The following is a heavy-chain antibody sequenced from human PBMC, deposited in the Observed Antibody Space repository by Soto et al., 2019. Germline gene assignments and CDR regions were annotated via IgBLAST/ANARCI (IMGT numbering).Heavy chain of an antibody. CDR2: ISGTGVRT. Sequence: EVELLESGGGLVQPGGSLRLSCAASGFAFTNYDMNWVRQAPGKGLEWVSTISGTGVRTYSADSVKGRFTISRDNSKNTIYLQMNSLRVEDAAMYYCAKHFHGTGYHWDDAFDIWGQGTMVIVS. D-gene: IGHD2-8*02. V-gene: IGHV3-23*01. CDR1: GFAFTNYD. J-gene: IGHJ3*02. CDR3: AKHFHGTGYHWDDAFDI.